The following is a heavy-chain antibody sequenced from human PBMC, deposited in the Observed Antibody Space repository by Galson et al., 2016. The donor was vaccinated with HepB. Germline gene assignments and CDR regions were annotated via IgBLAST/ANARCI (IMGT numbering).Heavy chain of an antibody. CDR2: IKTDGNDK. CDR3: VGGTGASYV. D-gene: IGHD3/OR15-3a*01. V-gene: IGHV3-7*03. CDR1: GFTFRSHW. Sequence: SLRLSCAASGFTFRSHWMNWIRQAPGMGLEWVATIKTDGNDKYYVDSVKGRFTISRDDANNLLYLQMNSLRAEDTAVYYCVGGTGASYVWGQGTLVTVSS. J-gene: IGHJ1*01.